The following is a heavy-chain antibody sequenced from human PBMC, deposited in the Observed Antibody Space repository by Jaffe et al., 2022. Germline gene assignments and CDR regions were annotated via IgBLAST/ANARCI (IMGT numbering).Heavy chain of an antibody. CDR2: INAGNGNT. V-gene: IGHV1-3*01. J-gene: IGHJ5*02. CDR3: ARSFGYDFWSGHNWFDP. D-gene: IGHD3-3*01. CDR1: GYTFTSYA. Sequence: QVQLVQSGAEVKKPGASVKVSCKASGYTFTSYAMHWVRQAPGQRLEWMGWINAGNGNTKYSQKFQGRVTITRDTSASTAYMELSSLRSEDTAVYYCARSFGYDFWSGHNWFDPWGQGTLVTVSS.